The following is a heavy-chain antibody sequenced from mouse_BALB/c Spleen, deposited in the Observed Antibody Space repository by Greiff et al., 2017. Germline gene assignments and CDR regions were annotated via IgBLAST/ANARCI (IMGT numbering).Heavy chain of an antibody. Sequence: EVKLMESGGGLVQPGGSLKLSCAASGFTFSSYGMSWVRQTPDKRLELVATINSNGGSTYYPDSVKGRFTISRDNAKNTLYLQMSSLKSEDTAMYYCARGATVDYWGQGTTLTVSS. CDR3: ARGATVDY. D-gene: IGHD3-1*01. CDR1: GFTFSSYG. CDR2: INSNGGST. J-gene: IGHJ2*01. V-gene: IGHV5-6-3*01.